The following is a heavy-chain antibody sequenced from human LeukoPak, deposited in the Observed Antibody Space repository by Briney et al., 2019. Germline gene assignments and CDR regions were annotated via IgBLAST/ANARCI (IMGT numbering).Heavy chain of an antibody. Sequence: PGGSLRLSCAASGFMFSNYGMNWVRQAPGKGLEWVSYISSSSSTIYYADSVKGRFTISRDNAKNSLYLQMNSLRAEDTAVYYCASLDCSSTTCSDYWGQGTLVTVSS. CDR2: ISSSSSTI. D-gene: IGHD2-2*01. V-gene: IGHV3-48*01. CDR3: ASLDCSSTTCSDY. J-gene: IGHJ4*02. CDR1: GFMFSNYG.